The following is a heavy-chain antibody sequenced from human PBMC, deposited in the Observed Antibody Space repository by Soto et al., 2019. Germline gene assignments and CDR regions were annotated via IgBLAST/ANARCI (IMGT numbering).Heavy chain of an antibody. CDR1: GGSFSGYY. CDR2: INHSGST. CDR3: ARGPKTYYYDSSGYYYGWFDP. Sequence: PSETLSLTCAVYGGSFSGYYWSWIRQPPGKGLEWIGEINHSGSTNYNPSLKSRVTISVDTSKNQFSLKLSSVTAADTAVYYCARGPKTYYYDSSGYYYGWFDPWGQGTLVTVS. J-gene: IGHJ5*02. D-gene: IGHD3-22*01. V-gene: IGHV4-34*01.